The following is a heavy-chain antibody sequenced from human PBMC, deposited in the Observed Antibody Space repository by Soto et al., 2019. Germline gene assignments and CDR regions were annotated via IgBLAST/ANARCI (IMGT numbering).Heavy chain of an antibody. J-gene: IGHJ4*02. CDR3: ARVGGSSSPLDY. CDR1: GGSISSSNW. CDR2: IYHSGST. D-gene: IGHD1-26*01. V-gene: IGHV4-4*02. Sequence: QVQLQESGPGLVKPSGTLSLTCAVSGGSISSSNWWSWVRQPPGKGLEWIGEIYHSGSTNYNPSLKSPVTISGDKSQNQFSLKLSSVTAADTAVYYCARVGGSSSPLDYWGQGTLVTVSS.